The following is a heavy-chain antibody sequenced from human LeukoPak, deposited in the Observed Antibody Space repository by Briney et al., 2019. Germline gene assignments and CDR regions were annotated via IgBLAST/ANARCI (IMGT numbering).Heavy chain of an antibody. CDR3: ARRSPGWELLGYYYYYGMDV. D-gene: IGHD1-26*01. V-gene: IGHV1-8*01. CDR2: MNPNSGNT. CDR1: GYTFTSYD. J-gene: IGHJ6*02. Sequence: ASVKASCTASGYTFTSYDINWVRQATGQGLEWMGWMNPNSGNTGYAQKFQGRVTMTRNTSISTAYMELSSLRSEDTAVYYCARRSPGWELLGYYYYYGMDVWGQGTTVTVSS.